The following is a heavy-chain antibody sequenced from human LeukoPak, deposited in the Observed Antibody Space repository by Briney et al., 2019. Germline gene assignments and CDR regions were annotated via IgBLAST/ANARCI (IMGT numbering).Heavy chain of an antibody. CDR2: IDWSGEST. CDR1: GLSVADYG. CDR3: TRDLSASWYSLAS. V-gene: IGHV3-20*04. J-gene: IGHJ4*02. Sequence: GGSLRLSCAASGLSVADYGMSWVRQAPGKGLEWVSGIDWSGESTGYADSVKGRFTISRDNVENALYLQMNSLRAEDTGLYFCTRDLSASWYSLASWGRGTLVTVSS. D-gene: IGHD2-2*01.